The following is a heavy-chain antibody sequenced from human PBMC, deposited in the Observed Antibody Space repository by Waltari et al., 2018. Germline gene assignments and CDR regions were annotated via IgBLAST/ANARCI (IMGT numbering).Heavy chain of an antibody. CDR2: IYHSGST. V-gene: IGHV4-38-2*01. Sequence: QVQLQESGPGLVKPSETLSLTCAVSGYSISSGYYWGWLRPPPGKGLEWIGSIYHSGSTYYNPSLKSRVTISVDTSKNQFSLKLSSVTAADTAVYYCARHGREYCSGGSCYPTYYFDYWGQGTLVTVSS. J-gene: IGHJ4*02. CDR1: GYSISSGYY. D-gene: IGHD2-15*01. CDR3: ARHGREYCSGGSCYPTYYFDY.